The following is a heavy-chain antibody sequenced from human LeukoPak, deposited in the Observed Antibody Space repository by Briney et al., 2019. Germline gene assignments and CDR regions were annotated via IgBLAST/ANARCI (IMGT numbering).Heavy chain of an antibody. V-gene: IGHV1-2*02. CDR2: INPNSGGT. D-gene: IGHD1-26*01. CDR3: ARSLGSYCLFCADY. J-gene: IGHJ4*02. CDR1: GYTFTGYY. Sequence: ASVKVSCKASGYTFTGYYMHWVRQAPGQGLEWMGWINPNSGGTNYAQKFQGRVTMTRDTSISTAYMELSRLRSDDTAVYYCARSLGSYCLFCADYWGQGTLVTVSS.